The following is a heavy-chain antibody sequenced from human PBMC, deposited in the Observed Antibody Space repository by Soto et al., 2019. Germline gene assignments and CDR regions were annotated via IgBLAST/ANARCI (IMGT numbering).Heavy chain of an antibody. V-gene: IGHV6-1*01. J-gene: IGHJ6*02. CDR3: ARTRNNSSSSGSYYYYGMDV. CDR2: TYYRSKWYN. Sequence: SQTLSLTCAISGDSVSSNSAAWNWIRQYPSRGLEWLGRTYYRSKWYNDYAVSVKSRITINPDTSKNQFSLQLNSVTPEDTAVYYCARTRNNSSSSGSYYYYGMDVWGQGTTVTVSS. D-gene: IGHD6-6*01. CDR1: GDSVSSNSAA.